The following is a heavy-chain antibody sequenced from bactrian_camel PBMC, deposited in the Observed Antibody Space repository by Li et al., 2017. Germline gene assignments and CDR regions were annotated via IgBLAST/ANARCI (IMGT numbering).Heavy chain of an antibody. Sequence: QLVESGGGLVRPGGSLRLSCAASAFTFSSYYMMSWVRQAPGKGLEWVSAIHTGGGVTHYAEPMKGRFTISRDNSKNMLYLQMNSLKSEDTALYYCTLTYATRADFGYWGQGTQVTVS. CDR3: TLTYATRADFGY. CDR2: IHTGGGVT. V-gene: IGHV3S28*01. D-gene: IGHD1*01. CDR1: AFTFSSYY. J-gene: IGHJ6*01.